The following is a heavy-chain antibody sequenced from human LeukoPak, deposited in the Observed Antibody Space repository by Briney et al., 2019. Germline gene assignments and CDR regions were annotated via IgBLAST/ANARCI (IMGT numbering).Heavy chain of an antibody. Sequence: SETLSLTCTVSGGSISSSSYYWGWIRQPPGKGLEWIGSIYYSGSTYYNPSLKSRVTISVDTSKNQFSLKLSSVTAADTAVYYCARRGSQCSNADYWGQGTLVTVSS. V-gene: IGHV4-39*01. CDR2: IYYSGST. CDR1: GGSISSSSYY. CDR3: ARRGSQCSNADY. J-gene: IGHJ4*02. D-gene: IGHD4-11*01.